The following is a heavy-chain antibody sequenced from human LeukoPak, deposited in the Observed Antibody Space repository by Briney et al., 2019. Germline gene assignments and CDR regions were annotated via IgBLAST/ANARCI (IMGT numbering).Heavy chain of an antibody. CDR2: ISSDGSNK. J-gene: IGHJ4*02. CDR3: ARAGYCSGGSCYGSDY. Sequence: PGRSLRLSCAASGFTFSSYAIHWVRQAPGKGLEWVAVISSDGSNKYYADSVKGRFTISRDNSKNTLYLQMNSLRAEDTAVYYCARAGYCSGGSCYGSDYWGQGTLVSVSS. CDR1: GFTFSSYA. V-gene: IGHV3-30-3*01. D-gene: IGHD2-15*01.